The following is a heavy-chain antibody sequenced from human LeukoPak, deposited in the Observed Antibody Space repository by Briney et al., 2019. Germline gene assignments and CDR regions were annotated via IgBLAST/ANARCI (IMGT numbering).Heavy chain of an antibody. J-gene: IGHJ4*02. CDR1: GFTFSDYY. CDR3: ARKNSPTYYYDSSGYLDY. V-gene: IGHV3-11*01. Sequence: GGSLRLSCAASGFTFSDYYMSWIRQAPGKGLEWVSYISSSGSTIYYADSVKGRFTISRDNAKNSLYLQMNSLRAEDTAVYYCARKNSPTYYYDSSGYLDYWGRGTLVTVSS. CDR2: ISSSGSTI. D-gene: IGHD3-22*01.